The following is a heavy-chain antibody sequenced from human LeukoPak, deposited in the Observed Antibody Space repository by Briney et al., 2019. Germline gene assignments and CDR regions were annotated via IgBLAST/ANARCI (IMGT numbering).Heavy chain of an antibody. D-gene: IGHD4-17*01. V-gene: IGHV4-39*01. Sequence: SETLSLTCTVSGGSISSSSYYWGWIRQPPGKGLEWIGSIYYSGSTYYNPSLKSRVTISVDTSKNQFSLKLSSVTAADTAVYYCARPAPVTTGTRDAFNIWAKGKMVTVFS. CDR3: ARPAPVTTGTRDAFNI. CDR2: IYYSGST. J-gene: IGHJ3*02. CDR1: GGSISSSSYY.